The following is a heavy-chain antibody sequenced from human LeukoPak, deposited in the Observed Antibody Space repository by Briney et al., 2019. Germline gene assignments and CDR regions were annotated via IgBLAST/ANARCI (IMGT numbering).Heavy chain of an antibody. CDR1: GFTFSSYA. J-gene: IGHJ4*02. V-gene: IGHV3-23*01. D-gene: IGHD1-26*01. Sequence: GGSPRLSCAASGFTFSSYAMSWVRQAPGKGLEWVSAISGSGGNTYYADSVKGRFTISRDNSKNTLYLQVNSLRAEDTAVYYCAKGGKWDVTPFDYWGQGTLVTVSS. CDR3: AKGGKWDVTPFDY. CDR2: ISGSGGNT.